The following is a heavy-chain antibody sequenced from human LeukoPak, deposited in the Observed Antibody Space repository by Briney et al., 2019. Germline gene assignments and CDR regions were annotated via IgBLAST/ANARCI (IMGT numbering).Heavy chain of an antibody. Sequence: GGSLRLSCAASGFTVSSNYMSWVRQAPGKGLEWVSVIYSGGSTYYADSVKGRFTISRDNSKNTLYLQMNSLRAEDTAVYYCARYGTGNYYYYYMDVWGKGTTVTISS. V-gene: IGHV3-53*01. CDR3: ARYGTGNYYYYYMDV. CDR1: GFTVSSNY. J-gene: IGHJ6*03. D-gene: IGHD3-10*01. CDR2: IYSGGST.